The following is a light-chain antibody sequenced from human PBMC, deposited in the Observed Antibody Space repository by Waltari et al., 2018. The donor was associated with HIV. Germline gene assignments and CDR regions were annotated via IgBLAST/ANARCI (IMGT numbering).Light chain of an antibody. CDR1: ELRDKF. CDR3: HAWDSSTVV. Sequence: SYELTQPPSVSVSPGQTASISCSGDELRDKFVCWYQQKPGQSPVLVIYQDTKRPSGIPERFSGSNSGNTATLTISGTQAMDEADYYCHAWDSSTVVFGGGTK. V-gene: IGLV3-1*01. J-gene: IGLJ2*01. CDR2: QDT.